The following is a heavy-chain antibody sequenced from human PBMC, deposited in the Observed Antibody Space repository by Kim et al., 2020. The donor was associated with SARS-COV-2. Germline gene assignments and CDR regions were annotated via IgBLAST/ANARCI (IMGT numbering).Heavy chain of an antibody. Sequence: GGSLRLSCAGSGFTFSSYAMHWVRQAPGKGLEWVAVISYDGSNKYYADSVKGRFTISRDNSKNTLYLQMNSLRAEDTAVYYCARDKTMAAITTYYFDYWG. CDR2: ISYDGSNK. CDR3: ARDKTMAAITTYYFDY. J-gene: IGHJ4*01. D-gene: IGHD2-2*02. CDR1: GFTFSSYA. V-gene: IGHV3-30-3*01.